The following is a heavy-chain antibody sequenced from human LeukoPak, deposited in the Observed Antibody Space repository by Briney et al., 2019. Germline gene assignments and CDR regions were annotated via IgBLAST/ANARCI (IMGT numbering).Heavy chain of an antibody. J-gene: IGHJ4*02. CDR1: GFTVSSNY. D-gene: IGHD6-25*01. CDR3: VRDFSGKWSLEY. V-gene: IGHV3-30-3*01. Sequence: GGSLRLSCEASGFTVSSNYMSWVRQAPDKGLDWVAEISSDGNKEFYADSVKGRFIISRDNSKNTVFLQMNSLRGEDTAVYYCVRDFSGKWSLEYWGQGTLVTVSS. CDR2: ISSDGNKE.